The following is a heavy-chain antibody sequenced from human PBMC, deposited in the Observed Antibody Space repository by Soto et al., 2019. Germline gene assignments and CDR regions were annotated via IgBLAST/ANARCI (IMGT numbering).Heavy chain of an antibody. CDR1: GYTLTNYA. D-gene: IGHD2-15*01. CDR3: ARDCTGGSCFCIY. V-gene: IGHV1-18*01. Sequence: ASVKVSCKASGYTLTNYAISWVLQAPGQGPEWMGWINTYNGNSNYAQKFQGRVTMTTDTSTNTAYMELRSLTSDDTAVYYCARDCTGGSCFCIYWGQGTLVTVSS. CDR2: INTYNGNS. J-gene: IGHJ4*02.